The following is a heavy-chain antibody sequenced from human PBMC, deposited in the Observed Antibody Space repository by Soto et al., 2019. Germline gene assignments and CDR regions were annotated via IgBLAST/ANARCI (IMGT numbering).Heavy chain of an antibody. CDR2: INHSGST. Sequence: PSESLSLTCAVYGWSFGGYYGSWVRQPPGKGLEWIGEINHSGSTNYNQSLKSRVTISVDTSKNQFSLKLSSVTAADTAVYYCARGSMVRGGWGMDVWGQGTTVTVSS. V-gene: IGHV4-34*01. CDR3: ARGSMVRGGWGMDV. J-gene: IGHJ6*02. D-gene: IGHD3-10*01. CDR1: GWSFGGYY.